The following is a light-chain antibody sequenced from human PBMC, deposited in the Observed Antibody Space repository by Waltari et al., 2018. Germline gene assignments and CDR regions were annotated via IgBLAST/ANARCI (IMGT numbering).Light chain of an antibody. CDR3: TSYTTTSPLV. CDR1: SSDVGGYHY. CDR2: DVS. V-gene: IGLV2-14*03. J-gene: IGLJ1*01. Sequence: QSALTQPASVSGSPGQSITISCTGTSSDVGGYHYVSWYQQHPAKAPKLMIYDVSDRPSGVSNRFSGSKSGNTASLTISGLQTEDEADYYCTSYTTTSPLVFGTGTRVTVL.